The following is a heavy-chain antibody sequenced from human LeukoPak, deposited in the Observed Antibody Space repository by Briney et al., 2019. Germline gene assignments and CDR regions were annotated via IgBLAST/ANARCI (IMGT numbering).Heavy chain of an antibody. J-gene: IGHJ3*02. V-gene: IGHV5-51*01. CDR2: IYPGDSDT. Sequence: PGESLKISCKGSGYSFTSYWIGWVRQMPGKGLEWMGIIYPGDSDTRYSPSFQGQVTISADKSISTAYLQWSSLKASDTAMYYCATSPITMVRGESRPHGAFDIWGQGTMVTVSS. CDR3: ATSPITMVRGESRPHGAFDI. D-gene: IGHD3-10*01. CDR1: GYSFTSYW.